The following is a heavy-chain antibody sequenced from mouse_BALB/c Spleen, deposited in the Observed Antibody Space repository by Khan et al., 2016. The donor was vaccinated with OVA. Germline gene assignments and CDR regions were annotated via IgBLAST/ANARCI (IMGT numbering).Heavy chain of an antibody. V-gene: IGHV9-2-1*01. Sequence: QIQLVQSGPELKKPGETVKISCKASGYSFTDYSMHWVKQAPGKGLKWMGWINTETGEPTYADDFKVRFAFSLETSVSTAYLQINNLKNEDTSTYFCATPNPFYAMDYWGQGTSVTVSS. CDR1: GYSFTDYS. D-gene: IGHD4-1*01. J-gene: IGHJ4*01. CDR3: ATPNPFYAMDY. CDR2: INTETGEP.